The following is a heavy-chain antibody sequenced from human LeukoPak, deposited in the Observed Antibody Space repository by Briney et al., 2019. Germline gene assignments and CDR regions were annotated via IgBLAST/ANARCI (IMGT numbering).Heavy chain of an antibody. CDR2: IRFDGSNR. CDR1: GLTFSTFG. CDR3: AKGGYYFDY. Sequence: GGSLGLSCAASGLTFSTFGMHWVRQAPGKGLEWVAFIRFDGSNRYYAESLKGRFTISRDNSKNTLYLQMNSLRAEDTAIYFCAKGGYYFDYWGQGALVIVSS. J-gene: IGHJ4*02. V-gene: IGHV3-30*02.